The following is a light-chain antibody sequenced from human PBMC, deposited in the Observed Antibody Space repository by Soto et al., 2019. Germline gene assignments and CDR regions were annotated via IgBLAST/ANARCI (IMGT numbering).Light chain of an antibody. CDR2: DNN. V-gene: IGLV1-51*01. CDR1: SSNIGNNY. Sequence: QSALTQPPSVSAAPGQKVTISCSGSSSNIGNNYLSWYQHVPGTAPKLLIYDNNRRPSGIPDRFSGSKTGTSATLGITGLQTGDEADYYCGTWDTSLNSAVFGGGTKLTVL. J-gene: IGLJ2*01. CDR3: GTWDTSLNSAV.